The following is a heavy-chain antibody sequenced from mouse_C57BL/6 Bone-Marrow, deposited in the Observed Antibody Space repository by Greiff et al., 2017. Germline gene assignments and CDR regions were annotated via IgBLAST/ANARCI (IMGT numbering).Heavy chain of an antibody. CDR1: GFTFSDYG. Sequence: EVKLVESGGGLVKPGGSLKLSCAASGFTFSDYGMHWVRQAPEKGLEWVAYISSGSSTIYYADPVKGRFTISRDNAKNTLFLQMTSLRSEDTAMYYCARIYYGNDGYYAMDYWGQGTSVTVSS. V-gene: IGHV5-17*01. J-gene: IGHJ4*01. D-gene: IGHD2-2*01. CDR2: ISSGSSTI. CDR3: ARIYYGNDGYYAMDY.